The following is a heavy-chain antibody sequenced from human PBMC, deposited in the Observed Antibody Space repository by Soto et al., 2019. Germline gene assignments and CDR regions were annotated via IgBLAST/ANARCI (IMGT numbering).Heavy chain of an antibody. Sequence: ASVKFSCKASGYTFTSYYMHWVRQAPGQGLEWMGIINPSGGSTSYAQKFQGRVTMTRDTSTSTVYMELSSLRSEDTAVYYCARDRTLGNDYDFWSGYSFRYYYYGMDVWGQGTTVTVSS. J-gene: IGHJ6*02. CDR1: GYTFTSYY. CDR3: ARDRTLGNDYDFWSGYSFRYYYYGMDV. D-gene: IGHD3-3*01. CDR2: INPSGGST. V-gene: IGHV1-46*01.